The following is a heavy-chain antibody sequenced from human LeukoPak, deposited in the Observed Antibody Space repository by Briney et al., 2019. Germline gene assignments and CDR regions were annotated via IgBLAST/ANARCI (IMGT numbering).Heavy chain of an antibody. J-gene: IGHJ4*02. D-gene: IGHD4-23*01. V-gene: IGHV3-23*01. CDR2: IHGSDDNT. CDR1: GFTVSSNY. CDR3: AKDLLRWSFDY. Sequence: GGSLRLSCAASGFTVSSNYMSWVRQAPGKGLEWVSAIHGSDDNTHYADSVKGRFTISRDKSKNTLYLQMNSLRADDMAVYYCAKDLLRWSFDYWGQGTLVTVSS.